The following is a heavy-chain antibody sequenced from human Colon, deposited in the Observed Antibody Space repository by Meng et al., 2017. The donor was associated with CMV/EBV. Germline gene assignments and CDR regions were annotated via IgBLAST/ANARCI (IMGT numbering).Heavy chain of an antibody. V-gene: IGHV4-34*01. D-gene: IGHD2-15*01. CDR2: INHKGDT. CDR1: GGSFSGYY. CDR3: ARGLLTRLRPTNWFDP. J-gene: IGHJ5*02. Sequence: SGGSFSGYYWTWIRQPPGKGLEWIGEINHKGDTNYNPSLKSRVTISADTSKNQLSLNLTSVTAADTAVYYCARGLLTRLRPTNWFDPWGQGTPVTVSS.